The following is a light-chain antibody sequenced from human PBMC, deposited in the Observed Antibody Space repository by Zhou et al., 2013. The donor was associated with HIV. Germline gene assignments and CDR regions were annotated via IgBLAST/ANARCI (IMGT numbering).Light chain of an antibody. V-gene: IGKV3-11*01. CDR1: QSVSSY. CDR3: LQHNSYPLT. Sequence: EIVLTQSPATLSLTPGETATLSCRASQSVSSYLAWYQQKPGQPPRLLIYDASNRATGIPARFSGSGSGTDFTLTISRLQPEDFATYYCLQHNSYPLTFGGGTKVEIK. CDR2: DAS. J-gene: IGKJ4*01.